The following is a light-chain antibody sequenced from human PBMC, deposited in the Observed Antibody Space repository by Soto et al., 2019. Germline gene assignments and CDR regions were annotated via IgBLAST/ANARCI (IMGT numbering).Light chain of an antibody. V-gene: IGLV2-14*01. CDR3: SSYTSSSITYV. Sequence: QSALTQPASVSGSPGQSITISCTGTSSDVGGYNYVSWYQQHPGKAPKLMIYEVSNRPSGVSNRFSGSKSGNTASLTISGLQAEDEADYYCSSYTSSSITYVFGTGTKFTVL. CDR1: SSDVGGYNY. CDR2: EVS. J-gene: IGLJ1*01.